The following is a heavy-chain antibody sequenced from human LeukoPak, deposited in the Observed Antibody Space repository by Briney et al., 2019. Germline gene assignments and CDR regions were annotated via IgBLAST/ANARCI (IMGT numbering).Heavy chain of an antibody. Sequence: GGSLRLSCAASGFTFSSYWMHWVRQAPGKGLVWVSRINSDGSSTSYADSVKGRFTISRDNAKNTLYLQMNSLRAEDTAVYYCARALYYYDSSGYYYYGMDVWGQGTTVTVSS. CDR1: GFTFSSYW. D-gene: IGHD3-22*01. V-gene: IGHV3-74*01. CDR3: ARALYYYDSSGYYYYGMDV. CDR2: INSDGSST. J-gene: IGHJ6*02.